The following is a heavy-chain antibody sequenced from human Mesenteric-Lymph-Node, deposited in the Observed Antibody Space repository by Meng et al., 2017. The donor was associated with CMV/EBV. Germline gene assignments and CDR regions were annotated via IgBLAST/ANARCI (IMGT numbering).Heavy chain of an antibody. CDR2: IYSGGST. CDR3: AREPYCSSTSCYSRYGMDV. Sequence: ETLSLTCAVYGGSFSGYYWSWVRQAPGKGLEWVSVIYSGGSTYYADSVKGRFTISRDNSKNTLYLQMNSLRAEDTAVYYCAREPYCSSTSCYSRYGMDVWGQGTTVTVSS. V-gene: IGHV3-53*05. CDR1: GGSFSGYY. D-gene: IGHD2-2*02. J-gene: IGHJ6*02.